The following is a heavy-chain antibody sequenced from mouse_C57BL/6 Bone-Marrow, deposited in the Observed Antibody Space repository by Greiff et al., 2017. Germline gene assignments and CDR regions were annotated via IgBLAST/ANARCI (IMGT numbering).Heavy chain of an antibody. CDR2: VYPYNGGT. CDR1: GFTFTDYY. D-gene: IGHD1-1*01. CDR3: ASHYYGSSRYWYFDV. J-gene: IGHJ1*03. V-gene: IGHV1-36*01. Sequence: VQLQQSGPVLVKPGPSVKISCKASGFTFTDYYMHWVKQSHGKSLEWIGLVYPYNGGTSYNQKFKGKATLTVDTSSSTAYMELNSLTSEDSAVYYCASHYYGSSRYWYFDVWGTGTTVTVFS.